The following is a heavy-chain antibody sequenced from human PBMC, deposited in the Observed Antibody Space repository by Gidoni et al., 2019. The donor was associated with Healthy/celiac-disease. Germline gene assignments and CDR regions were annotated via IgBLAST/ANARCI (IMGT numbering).Heavy chain of an antibody. CDR2: ISAYNGNT. CDR1: GYTFTSYG. CDR3: AREMNAYDFWSGYYYYGMDV. J-gene: IGHJ6*02. D-gene: IGHD3-3*01. Sequence: QVQLVQTGAEVKTPGASVKVSCKASGYTFTSYGISWVRQAPGQGLEWMGWISAYNGNTNYAQKLQGRVTMTTDTSTSTAYMELRSLRSDDTAVYYCAREMNAYDFWSGYYYYGMDVWGQGTTVTVSS. V-gene: IGHV1-18*01.